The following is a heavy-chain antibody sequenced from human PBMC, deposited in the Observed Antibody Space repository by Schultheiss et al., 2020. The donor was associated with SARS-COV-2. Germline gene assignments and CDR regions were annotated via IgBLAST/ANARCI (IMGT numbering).Heavy chain of an antibody. CDR3: ARGYSSAWWYYFDH. J-gene: IGHJ4*02. V-gene: IGHV3-30-3*01. CDR1: RFTFSSYA. D-gene: IGHD6-19*01. Sequence: AGSLRLSCAASRFTFSSYAMHWVRQAPGRGLEWVAMISYDGGLKYYADSVKDRFTVSRDNSVTTLYLEMNSLRVEDTAVYYCARGYSSAWWYYFDHWGQGTLVTVSS. CDR2: ISYDGGLK.